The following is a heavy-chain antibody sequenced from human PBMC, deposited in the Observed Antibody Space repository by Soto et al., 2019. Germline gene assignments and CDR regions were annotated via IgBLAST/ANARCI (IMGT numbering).Heavy chain of an antibody. Sequence: GASVKVSCKASGYTFTGYYMHWVRQAPGQGLEWMGIINPSGGSTSYAQKFQGRVTMTRDTSTSTVYMELSSLRSEDTAVYYCARGVLVEWQLYYFDYWAQATLVTVSS. J-gene: IGHJ4*02. CDR1: GYTFTGYY. V-gene: IGHV1-46*01. CDR3: ARGVLVEWQLYYFDY. CDR2: INPSGGST. D-gene: IGHD3-3*01.